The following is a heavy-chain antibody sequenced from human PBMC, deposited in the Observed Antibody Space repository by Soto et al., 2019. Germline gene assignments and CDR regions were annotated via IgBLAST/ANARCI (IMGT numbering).Heavy chain of an antibody. CDR3: ARVCGSYPAGYFDY. CDR2: IYYSGST. J-gene: IGHJ4*02. D-gene: IGHD1-26*01. Sequence: PSETLSLTRTVSGGSISSGGYYWSWIRQHPGKGLEWIGYIYYSGSTYYNPSLKSRVTISVDTSKNQFSLKLSSVTAADTAVYYCARVCGSYPAGYFDYWGQGTLVTVSS. V-gene: IGHV4-31*03. CDR1: GGSISSGGYY.